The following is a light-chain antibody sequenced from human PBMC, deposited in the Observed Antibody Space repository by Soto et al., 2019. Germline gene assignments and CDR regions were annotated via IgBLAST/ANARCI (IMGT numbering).Light chain of an antibody. CDR1: QSVGTY. J-gene: IGKJ2*01. V-gene: IGKV3-11*01. CDR2: DAS. CDR3: HQRSVWPRT. Sequence: EIVLTQFPATLSLSPGDTATLSCRASQSVGTYLTWYQQKPGQPPRLLMYDASNRATGIPARFSGSGSGTDFILTISSLEPEDFAVYYCHQRSVWPRTFGQGTNLEIK.